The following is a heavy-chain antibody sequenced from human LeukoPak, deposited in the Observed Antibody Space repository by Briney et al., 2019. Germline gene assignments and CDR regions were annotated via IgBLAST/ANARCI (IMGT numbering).Heavy chain of an antibody. V-gene: IGHV1-18*01. CDR1: GYTFTNYG. CDR2: VSAYGDNT. J-gene: IGHJ4*02. D-gene: IGHD2-15*01. Sequence: GASVKVSCKASGYTFTNYGISWVRQAPGQGLEWMGWVSAYGDNTNYVQKVQGRVAMTTDTSTSTAYMELRSLRSDDTAVYYCARDCIGCHGFDHWGQGTLVTVSP. CDR3: ARDCIGCHGFDH.